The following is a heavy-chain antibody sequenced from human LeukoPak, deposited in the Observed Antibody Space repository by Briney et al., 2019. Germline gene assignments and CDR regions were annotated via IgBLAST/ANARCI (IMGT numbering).Heavy chain of an antibody. Sequence: SGPTLVNPTQTLTPTCTFSGFSLSTREMRVSWIRQPPGKALEWLARIEWDDDKFYSTSLKTRLTISKDTSKNQVVLTMTNMDPVDTATYYCARSGELAANFDYWGQGTLVTVSS. V-gene: IGHV2-70*04. CDR1: GFSLSTREMR. CDR2: IEWDDDK. J-gene: IGHJ4*02. CDR3: ARSGELAANFDY. D-gene: IGHD3-10*01.